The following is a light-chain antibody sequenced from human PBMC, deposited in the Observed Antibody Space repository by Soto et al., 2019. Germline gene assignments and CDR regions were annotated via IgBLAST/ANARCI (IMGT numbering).Light chain of an antibody. Sequence: LTQPPASLSVSPGERATLSCRANQTVSTNLAWYQQKPGQTPRLLIYGASTRAPGIPARFGGSGSETEFTLTISSLQSEDFAVYYCQQYNNWPPWTFGQGTKVDIK. J-gene: IGKJ1*01. V-gene: IGKV3D-15*01. CDR3: QQYNNWPPWT. CDR1: QTVSTN. CDR2: GAS.